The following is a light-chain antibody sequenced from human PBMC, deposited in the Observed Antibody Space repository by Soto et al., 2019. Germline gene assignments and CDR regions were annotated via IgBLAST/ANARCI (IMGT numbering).Light chain of an antibody. J-gene: IGKJ1*01. V-gene: IGKV3-20*01. Sequence: EIVLTQSPGTLSLSPGEKATLSCRARQSVGDTFLSWYQQKHGLAPRLLIYGVSNRATRIPDRFSGSGSGTDFILTISRLEPEDFALYYCGQFVSSPPRTFGQGTKVEIK. CDR2: GVS. CDR1: QSVGDTF. CDR3: GQFVSSPPRT.